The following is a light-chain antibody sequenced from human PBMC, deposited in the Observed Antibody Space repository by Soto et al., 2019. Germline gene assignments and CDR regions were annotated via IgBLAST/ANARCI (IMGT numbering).Light chain of an antibody. CDR1: QGIISY. CDR3: QQTYTTPIT. Sequence: DIQLTQSPSSLSASIGDRVTITCWAGQGIISYLNWYQQKTGQAPRLLIYGSSTSLNGVPPRFSGSGSGTHFTLTISSLQPEDFATYFCQQTYTTPITFGQGTRLDIK. V-gene: IGKV1-39*01. J-gene: IGKJ5*01. CDR2: GSS.